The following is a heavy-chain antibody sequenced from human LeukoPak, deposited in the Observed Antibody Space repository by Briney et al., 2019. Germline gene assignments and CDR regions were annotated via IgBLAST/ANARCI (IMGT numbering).Heavy chain of an antibody. V-gene: IGHV5-51*01. CDR3: ARQSSSSPFTFDY. Sequence: GESLKISCKGSGYSFTSYWIGWVRQMPGKGLEWMGIIYPGDSDTRYSPSFQGQVTISADKSISTAYLQWSSLKASDTAIYYCARQSSSSPFTFDYWGQGTLVTVSS. D-gene: IGHD6-6*01. J-gene: IGHJ4*02. CDR1: GYSFTSYW. CDR2: IYPGDSDT.